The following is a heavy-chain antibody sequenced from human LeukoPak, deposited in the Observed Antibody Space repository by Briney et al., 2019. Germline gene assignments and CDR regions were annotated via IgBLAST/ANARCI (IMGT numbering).Heavy chain of an antibody. CDR1: GGSISSSNYF. CDR3: ASMEYYYDSSGYHQLGYYFDY. D-gene: IGHD3-22*01. J-gene: IGHJ4*02. V-gene: IGHV4-39*01. CDR2: IYYSGGT. Sequence: SETLSLTCTVSGGSISSSNYFWGWIRQPPGKGLEWIGSIYYSGGTYYNPSLKSRVTISVDTSKNLFSLKLSSVTAADTAVYYCASMEYYYDSSGYHQLGYYFDYWGQGTLVTVSS.